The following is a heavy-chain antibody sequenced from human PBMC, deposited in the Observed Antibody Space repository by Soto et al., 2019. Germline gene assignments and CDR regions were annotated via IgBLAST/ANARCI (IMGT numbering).Heavy chain of an antibody. Sequence: SETLSLTCTVSGRSISSSSYYWGWIRQPPGKGLEWIGSVYYSGSTYCNPSLKSRVTISVDTSKNQFSLKLSSVTAADTAVYYCARPSRGPPYNYAMDVWGQGTTVTVSS. J-gene: IGHJ6*02. V-gene: IGHV4-39*01. CDR3: ARPSRGPPYNYAMDV. CDR2: VYYSGST. CDR1: GRSISSSSYY. D-gene: IGHD3-16*01.